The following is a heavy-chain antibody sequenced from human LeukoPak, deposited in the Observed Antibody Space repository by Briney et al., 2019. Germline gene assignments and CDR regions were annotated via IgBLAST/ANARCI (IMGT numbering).Heavy chain of an antibody. CDR1: GYTFTSYD. J-gene: IGHJ4*02. CDR3: ARGRSTGYPYYFEY. CDR2: MNPNSGST. Sequence: ASVKVSCKASGYTFTSYDINWVRQATGQGLEWRGWMNPNSGSTGYAQKFQGRVTITRNTSISTAYMELSGLRSEDTPVYYCARGRSTGYPYYFEYWGQGTLVTVSS. V-gene: IGHV1-8*03. D-gene: IGHD5-12*01.